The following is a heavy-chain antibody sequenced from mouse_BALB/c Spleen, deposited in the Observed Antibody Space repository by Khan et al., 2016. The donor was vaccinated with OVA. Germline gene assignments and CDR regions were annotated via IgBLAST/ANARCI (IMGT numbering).Heavy chain of an antibody. J-gene: IGHJ2*01. CDR3: ARGNYYGYYFDY. Sequence: EVQLVESGPGLVKPSQSLSLTCTVTGYSITSGYAWNWIRQFPGNKLEWMGYISYSGVTSYTPSLKSRISITRDTSKNQFFLQLTSVTTEDTATYYCARGNYYGYYFDYWGHGTTLTVSS. V-gene: IGHV3-2*02. CDR1: GYSITSGYA. CDR2: ISYSGVT. D-gene: IGHD1-1*01.